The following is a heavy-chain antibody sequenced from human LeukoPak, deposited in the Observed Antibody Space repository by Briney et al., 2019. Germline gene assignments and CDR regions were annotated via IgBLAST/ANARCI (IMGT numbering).Heavy chain of an antibody. CDR3: ARAHLNRGWFRGDFDY. D-gene: IGHD6-19*01. Sequence: GGSLRLSCAASGFTFSSYSMNWVRQAPGKGLEWVSYISSSTSTIYYADSMKGRFTISRDNAKNSLYLQMNGLRAEDTAVYYCARAHLNRGWFRGDFDYWGQGTLVTVSS. CDR1: GFTFSSYS. J-gene: IGHJ4*02. CDR2: ISSSTSTI. V-gene: IGHV3-48*01.